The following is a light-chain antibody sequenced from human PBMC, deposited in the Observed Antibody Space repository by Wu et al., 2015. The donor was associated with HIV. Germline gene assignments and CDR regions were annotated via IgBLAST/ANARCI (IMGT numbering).Light chain of an antibody. CDR3: QQYYTYPQIT. V-gene: IGKV1-8*01. CDR2: GAS. CDR1: QTIGNY. Sequence: AIRITQSPSSLSASTGDRVTITCRTSQTIGNYLAWYQQQPGKAPRLLMSGASTLQSGVPSRFNGSRSGTDFTLTISCLQSEDFATYYCQQYYTYPQITFGQGTRLEI. J-gene: IGKJ5*01.